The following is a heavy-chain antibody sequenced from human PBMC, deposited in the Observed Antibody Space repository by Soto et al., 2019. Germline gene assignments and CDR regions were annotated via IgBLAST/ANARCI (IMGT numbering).Heavy chain of an antibody. V-gene: IGHV4-39*01. Sequence: SETMSLTCTVSGGSISSSGYYWGWIRQPPGKGLEWIGSIYYSGSTYYNPSLKSRVTISVDTSKNQFSLKLSSVTAADTAVYYCARPSEYGDIDYWGQGTLVTVSS. CDR3: ARPSEYGDIDY. CDR1: GGSISSSGYY. CDR2: IYYSGST. J-gene: IGHJ4*02. D-gene: IGHD4-17*01.